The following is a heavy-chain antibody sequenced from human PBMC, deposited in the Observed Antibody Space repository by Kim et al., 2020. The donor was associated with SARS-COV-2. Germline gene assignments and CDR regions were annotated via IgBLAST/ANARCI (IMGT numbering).Heavy chain of an antibody. CDR2: INPNSDDT. V-gene: IGHV1-2*06. CDR3: AREVRAAAGTYFDN. D-gene: IGHD6-13*01. J-gene: IGHJ4*02. Sequence: ASVKVSCKASGYTFTGYYIHWVRQAPGQQGLEWMGRINPNSDDTNYAQKFQGRVTMTGDTSISTAYMDLSRLRSDDTAVYYCAREVRAAAGTYFDNWGQGTLVTVSS. CDR1: GYTFTGYY.